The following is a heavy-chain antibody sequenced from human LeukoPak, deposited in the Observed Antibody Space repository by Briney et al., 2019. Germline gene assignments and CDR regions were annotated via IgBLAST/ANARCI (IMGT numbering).Heavy chain of an antibody. CDR1: GFTFISYG. CDR2: ISYDGSNK. CDR3: AKDPVFEY. Sequence: QSGGSLRLSCAASGFTFISYGMPWVRQAPGKRLQWAAVISYDGSNKYYAGSVKGRFTISRDNSKHTLYLQINSLRAEDPAVYYCAKDPVFEYWGQGTLVTVSS. J-gene: IGHJ4*02. V-gene: IGHV3-30*18.